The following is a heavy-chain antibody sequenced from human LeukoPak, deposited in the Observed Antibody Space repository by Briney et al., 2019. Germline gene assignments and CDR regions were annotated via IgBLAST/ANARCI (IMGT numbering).Heavy chain of an antibody. CDR3: AREAYGDYVDY. Sequence: PGGSLRLSCAASGFTFSSYGMHWVRQAPGKGLEWVAVISYDGSNKYYADSVKGRFTISRDNSKNTLYLQMNSLRAEDTAVYYCAREAYGDYVDYWGQGTLVTVSS. CDR1: GFTFSSYG. V-gene: IGHV3-30*03. CDR2: ISYDGSNK. D-gene: IGHD4-17*01. J-gene: IGHJ4*02.